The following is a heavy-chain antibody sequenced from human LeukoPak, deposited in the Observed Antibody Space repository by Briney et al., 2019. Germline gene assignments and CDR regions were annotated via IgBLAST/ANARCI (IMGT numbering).Heavy chain of an antibody. CDR2: ISGSGGTT. CDR3: AKIQLVGATTSLDC. D-gene: IGHD1-26*01. J-gene: IGHJ4*02. V-gene: IGHV3-23*01. Sequence: GGSLRLSCAASGFTFSSYAMSWVRQAPGKGLEWVSGISGSGGTTYYADSVKGRFTISRDNSKNTLYLQMNSLRAEDTAVYYCAKIQLVGATTSLDCWGQGTLVTVSS. CDR1: GFTFSSYA.